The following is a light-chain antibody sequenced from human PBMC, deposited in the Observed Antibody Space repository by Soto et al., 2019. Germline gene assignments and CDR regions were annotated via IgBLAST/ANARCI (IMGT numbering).Light chain of an antibody. J-gene: IGKJ2*01. CDR2: DAS. CDR1: QSISGW. Sequence: DIQMTQSPSTLSASVGDRVSITCRASQSISGWLAWYQQKPGKAPKLLIYDASSLEGGVPSRFSGSGSGTEYTLTISSLQPDDSATYDCQQYKNLYTFGQGTKLEIK. V-gene: IGKV1-5*01. CDR3: QQYKNLYT.